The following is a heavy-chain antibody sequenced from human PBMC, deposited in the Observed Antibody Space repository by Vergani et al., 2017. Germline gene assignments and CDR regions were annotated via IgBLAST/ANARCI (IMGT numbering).Heavy chain of an antibody. CDR2: IYPGDSDT. D-gene: IGHD6-13*01. Sequence: EVQLVPSGAEVKTPGESLKISCKGSGYSFTSYWIGWVRQMPGKGLEWMGIIYPGDSDTRYSPSFQGQVTISADKSISTAYLQWSSLKASDTAMYYCARSSSSGWYYYYGMDVWGQGTTVTVSS. CDR3: ARSSSSGWYYYYGMDV. J-gene: IGHJ6*02. V-gene: IGHV5-51*01. CDR1: GYSFTSYW.